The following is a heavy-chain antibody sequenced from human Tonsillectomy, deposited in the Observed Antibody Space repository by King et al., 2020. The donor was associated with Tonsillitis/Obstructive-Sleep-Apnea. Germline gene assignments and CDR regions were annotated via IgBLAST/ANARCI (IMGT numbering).Heavy chain of an antibody. J-gene: IGHJ4*02. V-gene: IGHV3-15*01. CDR3: TTDPRD. CDR1: GFTFTSTW. Sequence: VQLVESGGGLVKPGGSLRLSCAASGFTFTSTWMSWVRQAPGKGLEWVGRIKSKRDGGTTDYVAPVRVRFTISRDDSINTVYLQMDSLKTEDTAVYYCTTDPRDWGQGTLVTVSS. CDR2: IKSKRDGGTT. D-gene: IGHD3-10*01.